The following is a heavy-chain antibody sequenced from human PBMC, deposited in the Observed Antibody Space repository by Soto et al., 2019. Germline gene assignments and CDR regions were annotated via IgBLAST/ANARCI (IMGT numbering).Heavy chain of an antibody. D-gene: IGHD2-15*01. CDR1: GGSISSGGYY. Sequence: SQTLSLTCTVSGGSISSGGYYWSWIRQHPGKGLEWIGYIYYSGSTYYNPSLKSRVTISVDTSKNQFSLKLSSVTAADTAVYYCARDIKVGTGYCSGGSCYSRGFDPWGQGTLVTVS. CDR2: IYYSGST. CDR3: ARDIKVGTGYCSGGSCYSRGFDP. J-gene: IGHJ5*02. V-gene: IGHV4-31*03.